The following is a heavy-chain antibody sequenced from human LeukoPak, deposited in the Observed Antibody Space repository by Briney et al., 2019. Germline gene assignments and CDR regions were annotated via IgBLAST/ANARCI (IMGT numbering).Heavy chain of an antibody. Sequence: GGSLRLSCAASGFTFSNAWMSWVRQAPGKGLEWVGRIKSKTDGGTTDYAAPVKGRFTISRDDSKNTLYLQMNSLKTEDTAVYYCFFFSPEWMGIAYYYGSGSYSTQWGQGTLVTVSS. V-gene: IGHV3-15*01. CDR2: IKSKTDGGTT. J-gene: IGHJ4*02. CDR3: FFFSPEWMGIAYYYGSGSYSTQ. D-gene: IGHD3-10*01. CDR1: GFTFSNAW.